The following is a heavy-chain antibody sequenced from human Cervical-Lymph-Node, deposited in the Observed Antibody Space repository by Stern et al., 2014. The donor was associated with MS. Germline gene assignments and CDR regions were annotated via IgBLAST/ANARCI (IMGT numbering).Heavy chain of an antibody. J-gene: IGHJ4*02. CDR1: GFTFSEYT. Sequence: VQLLESGGGVVQPGRSLRLSCAASGFTFSEYTMHWVRQAPGKGPEWVALISYDGRNSYYADSVKGRFTISRDKSKNTLYLQMNTLKTEDTAVFYCARSGSYFSPFDYWGQGTLVTVSS. CDR3: ARSGSYFSPFDY. CDR2: ISYDGRNS. V-gene: IGHV3-30*04. D-gene: IGHD1-26*01.